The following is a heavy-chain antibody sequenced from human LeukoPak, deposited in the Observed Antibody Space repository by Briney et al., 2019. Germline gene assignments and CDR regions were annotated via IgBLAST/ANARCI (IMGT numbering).Heavy chain of an antibody. CDR2: IKQDGSEK. Sequence: GGSLRLSCAASGFTFSSYYMSWIRQAPGKGLEWVANIKQDGSEKYYVDSVKGRFTISRDNAKNSLYLQMNSLRAEDTAVYYCAGGGYSGYDPFDYWGQGTLVTVSS. V-gene: IGHV3-7*01. J-gene: IGHJ4*02. D-gene: IGHD5-12*01. CDR3: AGGGYSGYDPFDY. CDR1: GFTFSSYY.